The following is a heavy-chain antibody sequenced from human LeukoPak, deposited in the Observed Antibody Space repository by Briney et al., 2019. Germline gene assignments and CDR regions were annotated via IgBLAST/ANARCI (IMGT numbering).Heavy chain of an antibody. CDR1: GGSFSGYY. Sequence: SETLSLTCAVYGGSFSGYYWSWIRQPPGKGLEWIGYIYYSGSTNYNPSLKSRVTISVDTSKNQFSLKLSSVTAADTAVYYCARARGYSPYSSGWYLETDYYYGMDVWGQGTTVTVSS. D-gene: IGHD6-19*01. J-gene: IGHJ6*02. CDR2: IYYSGST. CDR3: ARARGYSPYSSGWYLETDYYYGMDV. V-gene: IGHV4-59*01.